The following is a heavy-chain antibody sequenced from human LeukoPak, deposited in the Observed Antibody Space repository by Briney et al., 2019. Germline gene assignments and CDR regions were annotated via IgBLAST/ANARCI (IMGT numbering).Heavy chain of an antibody. V-gene: IGHV1-69*13. CDR1: GGTFSSYA. CDR2: IIPIFGTA. D-gene: IGHD2-2*01. CDR3: ARGYCSSTSCSYFDY. Sequence: APVKVSCKASGGTFSSYAISWVRQAPGQGLEWMGGIIPIFGTANYAQKFQGRVTITADESTSTAYMELSSLRSEDTAVYYCARGYCSSTSCSYFDYWGQGTLVTVSS. J-gene: IGHJ4*02.